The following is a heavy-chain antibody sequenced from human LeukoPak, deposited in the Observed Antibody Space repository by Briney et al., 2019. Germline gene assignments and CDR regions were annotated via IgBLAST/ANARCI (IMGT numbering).Heavy chain of an antibody. V-gene: IGHV3-23*01. CDR2: ITGSGGNT. Sequence: GGSLRLSCVASGFTFRSYAMSWVRQAPGKGLEWVSHITGSGGNTYYADSVKGRFTISRDNSKSTLYLQMNGLRAEDTAVYYCAREATPRPNSSGFYYGYWGQGTLVTVSS. CDR3: AREATPRPNSSGFYYGY. J-gene: IGHJ4*02. CDR1: GFTFRSYA. D-gene: IGHD3-22*01.